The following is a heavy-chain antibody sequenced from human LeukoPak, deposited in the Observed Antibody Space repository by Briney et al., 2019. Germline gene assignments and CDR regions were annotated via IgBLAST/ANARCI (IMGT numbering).Heavy chain of an antibody. CDR1: GYSFTSYW. V-gene: IGHV5-10-1*01. J-gene: IGHJ5*02. CDR2: IDPSDSYT. Sequence: HGESLKISCKGSGYSFTSYWISWVRQMPGKGLEWMGRIDPSDSYTNCSPSFQGHVAISADKSISTAYLQWSSLKASDTAMHYCARQSRAVAGLGSWFDPWGQGTLVTVSS. CDR3: ARQSRAVAGLGSWFDP. D-gene: IGHD6-19*01.